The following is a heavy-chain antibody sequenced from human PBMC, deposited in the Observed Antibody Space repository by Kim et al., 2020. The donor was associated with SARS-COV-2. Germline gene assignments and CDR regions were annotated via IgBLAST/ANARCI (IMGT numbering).Heavy chain of an antibody. V-gene: IGHV3-30*07. Sequence: KGRFTISRDNSKNTLYLQMNSLRAEDTAVYYCARGYCSSTSCYTGGAFDIWGQGTMVTVSS. J-gene: IGHJ3*02. D-gene: IGHD2-2*02. CDR3: ARGYCSSTSCYTGGAFDI.